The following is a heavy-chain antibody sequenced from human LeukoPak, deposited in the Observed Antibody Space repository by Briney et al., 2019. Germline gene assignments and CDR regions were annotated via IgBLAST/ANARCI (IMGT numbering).Heavy chain of an antibody. D-gene: IGHD5-18*01. CDR3: AKQQGALIQQWYFDY. CDR2: VDKTGGRA. J-gene: IGHJ4*02. V-gene: IGHV3-23*01. CDR1: GFKFRDYA. Sequence: GGSLRLSCAASGFKFRDYAMSWVRQAPGKGLEWVSTVDKTGGRAYYADSVNGRFTVSRDNSKNTLYLQMNSLRAKDTALYYCAKQQGALIQQWYFDYWGQGTLVTVSS.